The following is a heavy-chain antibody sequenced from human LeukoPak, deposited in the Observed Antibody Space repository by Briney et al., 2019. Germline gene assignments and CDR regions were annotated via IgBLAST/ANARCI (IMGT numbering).Heavy chain of an antibody. D-gene: IGHD3-22*01. CDR2: IYPGDSDT. Sequence: GESLKISCRGSGYSFTSYWIGWVRHMPGKGLEWMGIIYPGDSDTRYAPSFQGQVTISADKSISTAYLQWSSLKASDTAMYYCARHSNYYDSSGSLGNWGQGTLVTVSS. CDR1: GYSFTSYW. V-gene: IGHV5-51*01. CDR3: ARHSNYYDSSGSLGN. J-gene: IGHJ4*02.